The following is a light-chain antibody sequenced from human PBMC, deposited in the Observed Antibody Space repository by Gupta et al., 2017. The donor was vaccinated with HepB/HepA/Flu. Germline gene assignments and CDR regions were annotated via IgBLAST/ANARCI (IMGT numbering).Light chain of an antibody. V-gene: IGKV3-11*01. J-gene: IGKJ4*01. CDR2: DAS. Sequence: EIVLTQSPATLSLSPGESATLSCRASQSVSSYFAWYQQKPGQAPRLLIYDASNRATGIPARFSGGGSETDFTLTISSLEPEDFAVYYCQQRSTWPLTFGGGTKLEIK. CDR3: QQRSTWPLT. CDR1: QSVSSY.